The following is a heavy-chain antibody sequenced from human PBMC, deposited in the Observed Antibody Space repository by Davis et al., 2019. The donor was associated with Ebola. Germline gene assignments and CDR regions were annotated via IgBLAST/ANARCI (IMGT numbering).Heavy chain of an antibody. V-gene: IGHV3-23*01. Sequence: PGGSLRLSCAASGFTFSNYAMSWVRQAPGGGLEWVSGISASGADIKYADSVRGRFSISRDDSKNTLYLQMDSLRAEDTAVFYCAEGGTNNFLGANWGQGNLVNVSS. J-gene: IGHJ4*02. CDR1: GFTFSNYA. CDR2: ISASGADI. D-gene: IGHD2-8*01. CDR3: AEGGTNNFLGAN.